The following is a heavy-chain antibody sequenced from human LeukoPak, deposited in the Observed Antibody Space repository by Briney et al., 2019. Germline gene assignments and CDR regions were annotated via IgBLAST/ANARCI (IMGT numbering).Heavy chain of an antibody. CDR3: AKCRRMVDAFDI. CDR1: GYSISNGYY. D-gene: IGHD3-10*01. Sequence: NPSETLSLTCTVSGYSISNGYYWGWIRQPPGKGLEWIGSIYHTGSTYYNPSLKSRVTISVDTSKNQFSLKLSSVTVADTAVYYCAKCRRMVDAFDIWGQGTMVTVSS. CDR2: IYHTGST. J-gene: IGHJ3*02. V-gene: IGHV4-38-2*02.